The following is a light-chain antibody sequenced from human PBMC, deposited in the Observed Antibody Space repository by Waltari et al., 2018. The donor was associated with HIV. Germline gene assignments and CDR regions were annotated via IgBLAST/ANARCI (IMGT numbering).Light chain of an antibody. CDR3: MQGTHWPPT. CDR2: RVS. Sequence: EVVMSQFPLSLAVTPGQPASISCTSSEGLVYRAGNTYLNWFHQRPGQSPRRLIFRVSNWDPAVPDRFRGSEAHANFTLEITRVQSDDVGIFYCMQGTHWPPTFGQGTRLEI. V-gene: IGKV2D-30*01. J-gene: IGKJ2*01. CDR1: EGLVYRAGNTY.